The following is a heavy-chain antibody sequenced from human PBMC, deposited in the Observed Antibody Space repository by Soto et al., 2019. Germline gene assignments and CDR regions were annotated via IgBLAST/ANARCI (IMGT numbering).Heavy chain of an antibody. CDR1: GFTFSSYE. CDR3: ASPGTILVY. Sequence: PGGSLRVSCAASGFTFSSYEMNWVRQAPGKGLEWVSYISSSGSTIYYADSVKGRFTISRDNAKNSLYLQMNSLRAEDTAVYYCASPGTILVYWGQGTLVTVSS. CDR2: ISSSGSTI. D-gene: IGHD2-2*02. V-gene: IGHV3-48*03. J-gene: IGHJ4*02.